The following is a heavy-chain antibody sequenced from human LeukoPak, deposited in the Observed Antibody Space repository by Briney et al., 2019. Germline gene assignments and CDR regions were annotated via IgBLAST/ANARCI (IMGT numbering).Heavy chain of an antibody. CDR1: GYSISSGYY. V-gene: IGHV4-38-2*02. J-gene: IGHJ6*03. D-gene: IGHD6-13*01. Sequence: SETLSLTCTVSGYSISSGYYWGWIRQPPGKGLEWMGSTFHSGTTYYNPSLKSRVPVSVDTSKNQFSLRLSSVTAADTAVYFCAKSIASAGTNSCYYMDVWGTGTTVTVSS. CDR3: AKSIASAGTNSCYYMDV. CDR2: TFHSGTT.